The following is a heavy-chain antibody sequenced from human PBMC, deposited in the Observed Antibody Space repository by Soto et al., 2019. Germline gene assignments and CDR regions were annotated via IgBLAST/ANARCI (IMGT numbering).Heavy chain of an antibody. CDR2: INHLGSI. J-gene: IGHJ6*03. CDR3: ARGGISHWAYFYYMDV. CDR1: GWPLSDSL. Sequence: SDPLSLTFISFGWPLSDSLWIAIHQSPGMALEWIGEINHLGSINYNPSLKSRVTMSVDTSKNQFSLTLNSVTAADTATYYCARGGISHWAYFYYMDVWDRGTTVT. V-gene: IGHV4-34*01. D-gene: IGHD2-21*01.